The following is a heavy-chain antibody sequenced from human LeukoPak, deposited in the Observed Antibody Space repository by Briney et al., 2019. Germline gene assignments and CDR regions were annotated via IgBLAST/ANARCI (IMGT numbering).Heavy chain of an antibody. CDR3: ARGAQKELGFYYYYYMDV. CDR2: ISAYNGNT. V-gene: IGHV1-18*01. CDR1: GYTFTSYG. D-gene: IGHD1-7*01. J-gene: IGHJ6*03. Sequence: GASVKVSCKASGYTFTSYGISWVRQAPGQGLEWMGWISAYNGNTNYAQKLQGRVTMTTDTSTSTAYMELRSLRSDDTAVYYCARGAQKELGFYYYYYMDVWGKGTTVTISS.